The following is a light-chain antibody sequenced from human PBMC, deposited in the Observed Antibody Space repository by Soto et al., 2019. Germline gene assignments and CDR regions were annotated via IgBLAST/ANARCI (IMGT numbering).Light chain of an antibody. V-gene: IGKV1-12*01. J-gene: IGKJ4*01. CDR1: QGITSW. CDR3: QQPSSFPRP. CDR2: AAS. Sequence: DIQMTQSPSSVSASVGDRVTITCRASQGITSWLAWYQQKPGRAPKRLLYAASSLQSGVPSRFSGSGSGRDFPLPIRSLQPEDFAPHFRQQPSSFPRPFGGGPKVEIK.